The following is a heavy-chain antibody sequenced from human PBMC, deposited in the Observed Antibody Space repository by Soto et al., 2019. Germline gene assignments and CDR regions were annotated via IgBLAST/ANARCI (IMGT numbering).Heavy chain of an antibody. CDR3: ARGVSGESYFQH. V-gene: IGHV4-30-4*01. J-gene: IGHJ1*01. CDR1: GGSISSGDYY. D-gene: IGHD2-8*01. CDR2: IYYSGST. Sequence: PSETLSLTCTVSGGSISSGDYYWSWIRQPPGKGLEWIGYIYYSGSTYYNPSLKSRVTISVDTSKNQFSLKLSSVTAADTAVYYCARGVSGESYFQHWGQGTLVTVSS.